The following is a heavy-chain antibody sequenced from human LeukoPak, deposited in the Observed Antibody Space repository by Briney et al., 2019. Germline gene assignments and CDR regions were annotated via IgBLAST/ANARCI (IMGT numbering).Heavy chain of an antibody. CDR1: GGSISSGGYS. V-gene: IGHV4-30-2*01. CDR2: IYQSGST. Sequence: SETLSLTYAVSGGSISSGGYSWSWIRQPPGKGLEWIGYIYQSGSTYYNPSLKSRVTISVDTSKNQFSLKLSSVTAADTAVYYCARLPIDFGELPRVRGYYFDYWGQGTLVTVSS. CDR3: ARLPIDFGELPRVRGYYFDY. J-gene: IGHJ4*02. D-gene: IGHD3-10*01.